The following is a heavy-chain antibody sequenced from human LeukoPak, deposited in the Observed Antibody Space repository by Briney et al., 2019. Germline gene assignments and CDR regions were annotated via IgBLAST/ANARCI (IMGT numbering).Heavy chain of an antibody. Sequence: GGSLRLSCAASGFTFSRYGTHGVRQAPGKGLEWVAVIWYDGSNKYYADSVKGRFTISRDNSKNMLYLQINSLSAEDTAVYYCVRAYDILTGPEYWGQGTLVTVSS. CDR1: GFTFSRYG. D-gene: IGHD3-9*01. V-gene: IGHV3-33*01. CDR3: VRAYDILTGPEY. J-gene: IGHJ4*02. CDR2: IWYDGSNK.